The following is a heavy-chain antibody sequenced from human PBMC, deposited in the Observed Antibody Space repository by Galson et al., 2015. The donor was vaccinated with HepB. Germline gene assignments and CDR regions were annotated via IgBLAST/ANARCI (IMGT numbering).Heavy chain of an antibody. Sequence: CAISGDSVPSNSAAWNWIRQSPSRGLEWLGRTYYRSKWYNDYAVSVKSRITINPDTSKNQFSLQLNSVTPEDTAVYYCARNGRDGYNDAFDIWGQGTMVTVSS. V-gene: IGHV6-1*01. J-gene: IGHJ3*02. CDR3: ARNGRDGYNDAFDI. CDR1: GDSVPSNSAA. CDR2: TYYRSKWYN. D-gene: IGHD5-24*01.